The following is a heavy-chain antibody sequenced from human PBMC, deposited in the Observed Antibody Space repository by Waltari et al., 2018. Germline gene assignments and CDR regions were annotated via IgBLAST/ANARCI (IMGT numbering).Heavy chain of an antibody. CDR3: ARGDDYVWGSYSLTTLYFDY. D-gene: IGHD3-16*01. Sequence: QVQLQPWGAGLLKPSETLSLTCAVYGGSFSGYYWSWIRQPPGKGLEWIGEINHSGSTNNNPALRSRVTTAVDTSSNQFSLKLSSVTAADTAVYYCARGDDYVWGSYSLTTLYFDYWGQGTLVTVSS. J-gene: IGHJ4*02. CDR1: GGSFSGYY. V-gene: IGHV4-34*01. CDR2: INHSGST.